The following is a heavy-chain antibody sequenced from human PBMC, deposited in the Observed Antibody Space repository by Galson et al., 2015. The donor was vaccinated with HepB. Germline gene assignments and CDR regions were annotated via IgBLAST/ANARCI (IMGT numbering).Heavy chain of an antibody. CDR1: GGSISSGDYY. CDR2: IYYSGST. D-gene: IGHD3-9*01. V-gene: IGHV4-30-4*01. Sequence: LSLTCTVSGGSISSGDYYWSWIRQPPGKGLEWIGYIYYSGSTYYNPSLKSRVTISVDTSKNQFSLKLSSVTAADTAVYYCAREPLVSWRGRTVSSYYYYYMDVWGKGTTVTVSS. J-gene: IGHJ6*03. CDR3: AREPLVSWRGRTVSSYYYYYMDV.